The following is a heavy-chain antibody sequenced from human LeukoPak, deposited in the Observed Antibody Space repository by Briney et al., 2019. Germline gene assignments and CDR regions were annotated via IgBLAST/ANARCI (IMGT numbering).Heavy chain of an antibody. D-gene: IGHD3-10*01. CDR2: ITSSGTNM. J-gene: IGHJ3*02. CDR1: GFTLSSYK. CDR3: ARDYYASGSYNSWASDI. Sequence: GGSLRLSCTASGFTLSSYKMKWVRHAPGKGLEWVSYITSSGTNMYYADSVKGRFTISRDNAKNSLYLQMNSLRAEDTGVYYCARDYYASGSYNSWASDIWGQGTMVTVS. V-gene: IGHV3-48*03.